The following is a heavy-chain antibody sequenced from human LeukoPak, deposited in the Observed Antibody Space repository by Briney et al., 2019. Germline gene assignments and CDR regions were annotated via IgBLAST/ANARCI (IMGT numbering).Heavy chain of an antibody. Sequence: SETLSLTCAVYGGSFSGYYWSWNRQPPGKGLEWIGEINHSGSTNYNPSLKSRATISVDTSKNQFSLKLSSVTAADTAVYYCAIRSDYYGMDVWGQGTTVTVSS. J-gene: IGHJ6*02. CDR1: GGSFSGYY. CDR2: INHSGST. CDR3: AIRSDYYGMDV. V-gene: IGHV4-34*01.